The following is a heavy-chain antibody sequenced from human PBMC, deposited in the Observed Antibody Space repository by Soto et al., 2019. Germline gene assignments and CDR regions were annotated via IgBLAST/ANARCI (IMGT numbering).Heavy chain of an antibody. CDR3: AKHFSFDWLTTADY. CDR2: ISGSGGST. D-gene: IGHD3-9*01. J-gene: IGHJ4*02. Sequence: GGSLRLSCAAAGFIFDDYAMSWVRQAPGKGLEWVSAISGSGGSTYYADSVKGRFTISRDNSKNTLDLQLNSLRAEDTAVYYCAKHFSFDWLTTADYWGQGTLVTVSS. V-gene: IGHV3-23*01. CDR1: GFIFDDYA.